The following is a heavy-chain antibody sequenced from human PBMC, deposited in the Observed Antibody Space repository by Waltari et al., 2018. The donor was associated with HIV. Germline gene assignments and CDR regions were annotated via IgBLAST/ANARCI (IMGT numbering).Heavy chain of an antibody. D-gene: IGHD6-13*01. CDR2: ISDSTGRT. Sequence: EMQLLESGGGLVQPGGSLRLAGAAPGSTFSSSAMPWVRQAPGKGLEWVSGISDSTGRTYYGDSVKGRFTISRDNSKNTLYLQMSSLRVEDTAIYYCAKDEAGAGSPEVWFDPWGQGTLVTVSS. CDR3: AKDEAGAGSPEVWFDP. V-gene: IGHV3-23*01. CDR1: GSTFSSSA. J-gene: IGHJ5*02.